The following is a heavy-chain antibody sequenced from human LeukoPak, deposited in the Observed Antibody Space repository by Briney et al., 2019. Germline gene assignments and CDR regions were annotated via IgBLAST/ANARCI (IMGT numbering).Heavy chain of an antibody. D-gene: IGHD2-21*02. J-gene: IGHJ4*02. CDR2: IRKDGNDE. V-gene: IGHV3-30*02. Sequence: GGSLRLSCAASGFTFNAYAIHWVRQAPGKGLEWVAFIRKDGNDEKYADSVKGRFTISRDNSKNMVYLQMNNLQTEDTSIYYCAKDRGDYPPYFDHWGQGTLVTVSS. CDR1: GFTFNAYA. CDR3: AKDRGDYPPYFDH.